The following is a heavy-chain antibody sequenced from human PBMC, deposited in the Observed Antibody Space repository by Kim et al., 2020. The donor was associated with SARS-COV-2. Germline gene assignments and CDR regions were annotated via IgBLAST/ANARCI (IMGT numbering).Heavy chain of an antibody. D-gene: IGHD2-15*01. CDR1: GGSFSGYY. J-gene: IGHJ6*02. CDR3: ARGSEVALGNYYYYYGMDV. CDR2: INHSGST. V-gene: IGHV4-34*01. Sequence: SETLSLTCAVYGGSFSGYYWSWIRQPPGKGLEWIGEINHSGSTNYNPSLKSRDTISVDTSKNQFSLKLSSVTAADTAVYYCARGSEVALGNYYYYYGMDVWGEGPTVTV.